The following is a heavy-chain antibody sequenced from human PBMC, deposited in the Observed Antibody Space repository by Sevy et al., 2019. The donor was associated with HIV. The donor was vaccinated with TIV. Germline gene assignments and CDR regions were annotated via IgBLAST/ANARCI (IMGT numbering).Heavy chain of an antibody. CDR3: ARVNSLGMYYFDY. J-gene: IGHJ4*02. V-gene: IGHV1-2*02. CDR2: INPNSGGT. CDR1: GYTFTGYY. D-gene: IGHD7-27*01. Sequence: ASVKVSCKASGYTFTGYYMHWVRQAPGQGLEWMGWINPNSGGTNYAQKFQGRVTMTRDMSISTAYMELSRLRSDDTAVYYCARVNSLGMYYFDYWGQGTLVTVSS.